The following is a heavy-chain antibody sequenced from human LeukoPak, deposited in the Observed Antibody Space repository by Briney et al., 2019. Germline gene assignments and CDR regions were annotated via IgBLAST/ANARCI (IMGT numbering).Heavy chain of an antibody. J-gene: IGHJ6*03. Sequence: ASVKVSCKASGGTFSSYAISWVRQAPGQGLEWMGGIIPIFGTANYAQKFQGRDTITTDESTSTAYMELSSLRSEDTAVYYCARAMVVTPGYYYMDVWGKGTTVTVSS. D-gene: IGHD4-23*01. CDR3: ARAMVVTPGYYYMDV. CDR1: GGTFSSYA. V-gene: IGHV1-69*05. CDR2: IIPIFGTA.